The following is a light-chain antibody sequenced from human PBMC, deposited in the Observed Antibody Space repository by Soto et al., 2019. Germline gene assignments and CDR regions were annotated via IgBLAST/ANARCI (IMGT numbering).Light chain of an antibody. Sequence: QSVLTQPPSVSGAPGQRVTISCTGSSSNIGAGYDVHWYQQLPGTAPKLLIYGNSNRPSGVPDRFSGSKSGTSASLAITGLQAEDEAHYYCQSYDSSPSGAVFGGGTQLTVL. CDR1: SSNIGAGYD. J-gene: IGLJ7*01. V-gene: IGLV1-40*01. CDR3: QSYDSSPSGAV. CDR2: GNS.